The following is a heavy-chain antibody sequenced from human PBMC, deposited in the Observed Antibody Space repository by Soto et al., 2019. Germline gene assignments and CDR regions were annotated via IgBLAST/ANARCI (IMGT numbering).Heavy chain of an antibody. CDR3: AKFYNFWSGYYTHTYYYGMDV. J-gene: IGHJ6*02. CDR2: ISGSGGST. CDR1: GFTFSSYA. D-gene: IGHD3-3*01. V-gene: IGHV3-23*01. Sequence: GGSLRLSCAASGFTFSSYAMSWVRQAPGKGLEWVSAISGSGGSTYYADSVKGRFTISRDNSKNTLYLQMNSLRAEDTAVYYCAKFYNFWSGYYTHTYYYGMDVWGQGTTVTVSS.